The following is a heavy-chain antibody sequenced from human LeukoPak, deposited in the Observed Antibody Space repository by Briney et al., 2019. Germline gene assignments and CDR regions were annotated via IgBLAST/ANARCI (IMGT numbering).Heavy chain of an antibody. Sequence: GSSVKVSCKASGGTFSSYAISWVRQAPGQGLEWMGGIIPILGTANYAQKFQGRVAITADESTSTAYMELSSLRSEDTAVYYCARAYDFWSGNCYYGMDVWGQGTTVTVSS. CDR1: GGTFSSYA. CDR3: ARAYDFWSGNCYYGMDV. V-gene: IGHV1-69*01. J-gene: IGHJ6*02. D-gene: IGHD3-3*01. CDR2: IIPILGTA.